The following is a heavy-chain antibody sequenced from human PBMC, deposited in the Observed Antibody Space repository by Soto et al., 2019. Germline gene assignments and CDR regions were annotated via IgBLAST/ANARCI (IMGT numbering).Heavy chain of an antibody. J-gene: IGHJ3*02. Sequence: QVQLVESGGGVVQPGRSLRLSCAASGFTFSSYAMHWVRQAPGKGLEWVAVISYDGSNKYYADSVKGRFTISRDNSKNTLYLQMNSLRAEDTAVYYCARDFEPPYSYGLAYAFDIWGQGTMVTVSS. CDR1: GFTFSSYA. CDR2: ISYDGSNK. D-gene: IGHD5-18*01. V-gene: IGHV3-30-3*01. CDR3: ARDFEPPYSYGLAYAFDI.